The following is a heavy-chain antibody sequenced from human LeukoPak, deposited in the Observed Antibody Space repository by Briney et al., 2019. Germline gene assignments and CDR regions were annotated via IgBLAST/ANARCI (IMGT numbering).Heavy chain of an antibody. CDR1: GGSFSGYY. CDR3: ARAYYDSSGYYDYYYYGMDV. V-gene: IGHV4-34*01. CDR2: INHSGST. D-gene: IGHD3-22*01. J-gene: IGHJ6*02. Sequence: SETLSLTCAVYGGSFSGYYWSWIRQPPGKGLEWIGEINHSGSTNYNPSLKSRVTISVDTSKNQFSLKLSSVTAADTAVYYCARAYYDSSGYYDYYYYGMDVWGQGTTVTVSS.